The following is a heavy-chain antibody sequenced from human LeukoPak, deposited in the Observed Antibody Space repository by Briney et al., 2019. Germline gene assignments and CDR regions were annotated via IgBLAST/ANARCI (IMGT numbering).Heavy chain of an antibody. Sequence: PGGSLRLSCAASGFTFSSYSMNWVRQAPGKGLEWVSYISSSSTIYYADSVKGRFTISRDNAKNSLYLQMNSLRDEDTAVYYCASEYCGGDCYSFAFDIWGQGTMVTVSS. J-gene: IGHJ3*02. D-gene: IGHD2-21*02. CDR2: ISSSSTI. CDR1: GFTFSSYS. V-gene: IGHV3-48*02. CDR3: ASEYCGGDCYSFAFDI.